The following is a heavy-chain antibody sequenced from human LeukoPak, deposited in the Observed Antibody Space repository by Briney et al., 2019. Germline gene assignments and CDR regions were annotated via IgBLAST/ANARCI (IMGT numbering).Heavy chain of an antibody. V-gene: IGHV3-48*01. CDR1: GFTFSSHN. CDR3: ARDKDYASDM. Sequence: GGSLRLSCAASGFTFSSHNMNWVRQAPGKGLEWISFINFKSEDIRYADSVEGRFIISRDNARKTLYLHMNSLRAEDTAVYYCARDKDYASDMWGQGTMVTVAS. D-gene: IGHD4-11*01. J-gene: IGHJ3*02. CDR2: INFKSEDI.